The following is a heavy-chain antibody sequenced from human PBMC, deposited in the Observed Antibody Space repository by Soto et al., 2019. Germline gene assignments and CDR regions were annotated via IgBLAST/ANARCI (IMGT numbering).Heavy chain of an antibody. D-gene: IGHD6-19*01. CDR2: ISSSGYTK. Sequence: QVQLMESGGDLVWPGGSLRLSCTASGFSFSDYYMSWIRQPPGKGLEWLSFISSSGYTKYFADSVKGRFTIFRDNTKDSLYLQMTGLRPEDTAVYYCARARAVAGKGVVDHWGQGTLVTVSS. V-gene: IGHV3-11*01. CDR1: GFSFSDYY. CDR3: ARARAVAGKGVVDH. J-gene: IGHJ4*02.